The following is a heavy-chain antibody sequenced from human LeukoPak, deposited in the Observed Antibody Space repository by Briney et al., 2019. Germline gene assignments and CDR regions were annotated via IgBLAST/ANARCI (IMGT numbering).Heavy chain of an antibody. CDR2: IYYSGST. CDR1: GGSISSYY. Sequence: PSETLSLTCTVSGGSISSYYWSWVRQPPGKGLEWIGYIYYSGSTNYNPSLKSRVTISVDTSKNQFSLKLSSVTAADTAVYYCARELGYYGMDVWAQGTTVTVSS. V-gene: IGHV4-59*12. J-gene: IGHJ6*02. D-gene: IGHD7-27*01. CDR3: ARELGYYGMDV.